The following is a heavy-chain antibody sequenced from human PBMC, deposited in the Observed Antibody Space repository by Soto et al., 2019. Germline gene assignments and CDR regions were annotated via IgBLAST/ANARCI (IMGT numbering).Heavy chain of an antibody. Sequence: SETLSLTCTVSGGSISGYYWSWIRQPPGKGLEWIGYMYNTGSTLYNPSLKSRVTISVDTSKNQFSLKLNSVAAADTAVYYCAGHSQWLCYFEYWGHGALLDVSS. CDR2: MYNTGST. J-gene: IGHJ4*01. D-gene: IGHD6-19*01. V-gene: IGHV4-59*01. CDR1: GGSISGYY. CDR3: AGHSQWLCYFEY.